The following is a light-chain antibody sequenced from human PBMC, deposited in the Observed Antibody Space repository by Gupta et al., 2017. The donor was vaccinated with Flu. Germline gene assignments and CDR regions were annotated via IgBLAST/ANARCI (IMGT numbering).Light chain of an antibody. CDR3: RQCKSWPYT. Sequence: ASVGQAASSSSSASQCRVHHDRNSYLDWFQQKPGQAPRRLIYKCSNRDSGVPDRFSGSGSGTDFTLNISRVEADDVGVYYCRQCKSWPYTFGQGTKLEI. V-gene: IGKV2-30*02. CDR2: KCS. J-gene: IGKJ2*01. CDR1: QCRVHHDRNSY.